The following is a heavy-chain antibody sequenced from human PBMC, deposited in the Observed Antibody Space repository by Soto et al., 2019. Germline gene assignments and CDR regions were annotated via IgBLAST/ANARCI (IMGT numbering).Heavy chain of an antibody. CDR2: INHVGIT. CDR1: GGSFRGFY. D-gene: IGHD3-3*01. Sequence: QVQLQQWGAGLLKPSETLSLTCAVSGGSFRGFYWTWIRQSPGRGLEWLGDINHVGITNYNPSLKSRVSMQVDTSKSKFSLKLSSVTAADTAVYYCARAHDFWGGRQNPIDSWGQGTLVTVSS. V-gene: IGHV4-34*01. J-gene: IGHJ4*02. CDR3: ARAHDFWGGRQNPIDS.